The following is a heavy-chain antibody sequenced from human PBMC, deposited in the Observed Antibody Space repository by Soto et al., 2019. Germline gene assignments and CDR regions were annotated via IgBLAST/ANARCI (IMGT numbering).Heavy chain of an antibody. CDR3: ARDSTDPLAFDI. V-gene: IGHV1-69*13. Sequence: SVKVSCKASGGTFSSYAISWVRQAPGQGLEWMGGIIPIFGTANYAQKFQGRVTITADESTSTAYMELSSLRSEDTAVYYCARDSTDPLAFDIWGQGTMVTVSS. CDR2: IIPIFGTA. CDR1: GGTFSSYA. D-gene: IGHD2-2*01. J-gene: IGHJ3*02.